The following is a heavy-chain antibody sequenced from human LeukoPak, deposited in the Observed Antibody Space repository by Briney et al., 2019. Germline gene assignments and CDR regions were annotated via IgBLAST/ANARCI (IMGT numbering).Heavy chain of an antibody. CDR3: AKDNEGSGWYYFDY. V-gene: IGHV3-9*01. J-gene: IGHJ4*02. D-gene: IGHD6-19*01. Sequence: GGSLRLSCATSGFTFSIYAMTWVRQAPGKGLEWVSGISWNSGSIGYADSVKGRFTISRDNAKNSLYLQMNSLRAEDTALYYCAKDNEGSGWYYFDYWGQGTLVTVSS. CDR2: ISWNSGSI. CDR1: GFTFSIYA.